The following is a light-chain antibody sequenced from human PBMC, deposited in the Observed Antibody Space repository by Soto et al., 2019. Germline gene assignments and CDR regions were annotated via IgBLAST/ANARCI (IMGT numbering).Light chain of an antibody. CDR1: HSLVYSDGNNY. V-gene: IGKV2-30*01. J-gene: IGKJ2*01. CDR3: MQRTHWPYT. Sequence: DVVMTQSPLSLPVTLGQPASISCKSSHSLVYSDGNNYLNWFHQRPGQSPRRLIYKVSSRDSGVPDRFSGSGSGTDFTLNISRVEAEDVGIYYCMQRTHWPYTFGQGTKLEIK. CDR2: KVS.